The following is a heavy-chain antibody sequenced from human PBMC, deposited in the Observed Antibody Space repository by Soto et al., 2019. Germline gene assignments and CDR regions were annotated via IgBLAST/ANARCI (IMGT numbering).Heavy chain of an antibody. V-gene: IGHV3-30-3*01. Sequence: QVQLVESGGGVVQPGRSLRLSCAASGFTFSSYAMHWVRQAPGKGLEWVAVISYDGSNKYYADSVKGRFTISRDNSKNTLYLQMNSLRAEDTAVYYCARDQEQWLVSAFDIWGLGTMVTVSS. CDR3: ARDQEQWLVSAFDI. J-gene: IGHJ3*02. CDR1: GFTFSSYA. CDR2: ISYDGSNK. D-gene: IGHD6-19*01.